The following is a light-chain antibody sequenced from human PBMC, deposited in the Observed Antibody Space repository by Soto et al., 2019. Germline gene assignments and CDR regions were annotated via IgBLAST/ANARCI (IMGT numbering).Light chain of an antibody. CDR2: GVP. J-gene: IGKJ1*01. Sequence: EIVLTQYPGTLSLSPGERATISCRASQSVSSNYFAWYQQKPGQAPRLLIYGVPSRATGIPDRFSGSGSGTDFTLTISRLEPEDFAVYYCEQYGSSPRTFGQGTKVDI. V-gene: IGKV3-20*01. CDR1: QSVSSNY. CDR3: EQYGSSPRT.